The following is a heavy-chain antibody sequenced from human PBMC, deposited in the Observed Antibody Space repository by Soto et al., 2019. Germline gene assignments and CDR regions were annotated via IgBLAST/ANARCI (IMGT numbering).Heavy chain of an antibody. D-gene: IGHD2-2*03. CDR1: GGSVSSGSYY. V-gene: IGHV4-61*01. J-gene: IGHJ5*02. CDR3: ARDRLDIVVVPAAMGWFDP. Sequence: QVQLQESGPGLVKPSETLSLTCTVSGGSVSSGSYYWSWIRQPPGKGLEWIGYIYYSGSTNYNPSLKSRVTISVDTSKNQFSLKLSSVTAADTAVYYCARDRLDIVVVPAAMGWFDPWGQGTLVTVSS. CDR2: IYYSGST.